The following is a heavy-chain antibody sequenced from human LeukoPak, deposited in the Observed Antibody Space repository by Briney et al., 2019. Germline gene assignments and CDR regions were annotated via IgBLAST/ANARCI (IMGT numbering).Heavy chain of an antibody. V-gene: IGHV3-7*01. J-gene: IGHJ6*02. Sequence: GGSLSLSFPAPGLTFIESWRGGVPRVPGKGLEWVANMNQDGSEKDYVDSVKGRFTITRDNARKSLYLQMSSLRVEDTAVYYCATYSHWVAGDVWGQGTTVTVSS. D-gene: IGHD3-16*01. CDR2: MNQDGSEK. CDR3: ATYSHWVAGDV. CDR1: GLTFIESW.